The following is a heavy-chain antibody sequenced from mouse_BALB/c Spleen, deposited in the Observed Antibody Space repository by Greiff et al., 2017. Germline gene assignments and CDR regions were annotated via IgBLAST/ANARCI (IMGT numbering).Heavy chain of an antibody. V-gene: IGHV14-4*02. CDR1: GFNIKDYY. J-gene: IGHJ4*01. CDR2: IDPENGDT. Sequence: VQLQQSGAELVRSGASVKLSCTASGFNIKDYYMHWVKQRPEQGLEWIGWIDPENGDTEYAPKFQGKATMTADTSSNTAYLQLSSLTSEDTAVYYCNASGHYYGYAMDYWGQGTSVTVSS. D-gene: IGHD1-2*01. CDR3: NASGHYYGYAMDY.